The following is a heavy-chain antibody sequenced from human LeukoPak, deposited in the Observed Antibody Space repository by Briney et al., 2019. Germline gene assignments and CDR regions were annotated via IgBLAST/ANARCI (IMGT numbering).Heavy chain of an antibody. Sequence: PGRSLRLSCAASGFTFSSYAMHWVRQAPGKGMEWVAVISYDGSNKYYADSVKGRFTISRDNSKNTLYLQMNSLRAEDTAVYYCARPLGYSSRWYGLDYWGQGTLVTVSS. D-gene: IGHD6-19*01. CDR1: GFTFSSYA. CDR3: ARPLGYSSRWYGLDY. J-gene: IGHJ4*02. V-gene: IGHV3-30-3*01. CDR2: ISYDGSNK.